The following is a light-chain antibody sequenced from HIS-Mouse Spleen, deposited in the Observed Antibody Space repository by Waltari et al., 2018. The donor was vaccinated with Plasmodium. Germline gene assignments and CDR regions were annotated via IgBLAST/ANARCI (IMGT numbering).Light chain of an antibody. J-gene: IGLJ2*01. CDR3: CSYAGSVV. V-gene: IGLV2-23*01. CDR2: EGS. Sequence: QSALTQPASVSGSPGQSITISCTGTSSDVGSYNLVSWYQQHPGKAPKLMIYEGSKRPSWVSNRFSCSKSGNTASLTISGLQAEDEVDYYCCSYAGSVVFGGGTKLTVL. CDR1: SSDVGSYNL.